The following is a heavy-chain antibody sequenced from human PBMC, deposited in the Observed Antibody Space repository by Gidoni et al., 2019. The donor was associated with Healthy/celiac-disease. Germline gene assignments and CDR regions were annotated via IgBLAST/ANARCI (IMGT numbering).Heavy chain of an antibody. Sequence: QVQLQESGPGLVKPSETLSLTCPVSGGPLSSYYWTWIRQPPGKGLEWIGYIYYSGSTNYNPSLKSRVTISVDTSKNQFSLKLSSVTAADTAVYYCARVPPYDILTGYYTPYYYYGMDVWGQGTTVTVSS. CDR2: IYYSGST. J-gene: IGHJ6*02. D-gene: IGHD3-9*01. V-gene: IGHV4-59*01. CDR3: ARVPPYDILTGYYTPYYYYGMDV. CDR1: GGPLSSYY.